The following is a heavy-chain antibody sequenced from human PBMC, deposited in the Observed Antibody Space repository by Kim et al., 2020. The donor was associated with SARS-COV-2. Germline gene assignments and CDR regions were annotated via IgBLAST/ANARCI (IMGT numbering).Heavy chain of an antibody. D-gene: IGHD2-15*01. J-gene: IGHJ4*02. CDR1: GGSISSSSYY. V-gene: IGHV4-39*01. Sequence: SETLSLTCTVSGGSISSSSYYWGWIRQPPGKGLEWIGSVYHTGSTYYNPSLKSRVAISVDASKNQFSLKLTSVTAADTAVYYCAIHVRGTCIRFVGLFQFDYWGQGTLVTVSS. CDR3: AIHVRGTCIRFVGLFQFDY. CDR2: VYHTGST.